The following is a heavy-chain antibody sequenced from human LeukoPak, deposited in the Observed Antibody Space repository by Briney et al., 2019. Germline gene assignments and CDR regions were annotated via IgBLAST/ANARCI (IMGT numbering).Heavy chain of an antibody. V-gene: IGHV3-33*06. CDR2: IWYDGSNK. D-gene: IGHD1-1*01. CDR1: GFTFSSYG. CDR3: AKDLFRSTWSFDY. Sequence: GGSLRLSCAASGFTFSSYGMHWVRQAPGKGLEWVAVIWYDGSNKYYADSVKGRFTISRDNSKNALYLQMNSLRAEDTAVYYCAKDLFRSTWSFDYWGQGTLVTVSS. J-gene: IGHJ4*02.